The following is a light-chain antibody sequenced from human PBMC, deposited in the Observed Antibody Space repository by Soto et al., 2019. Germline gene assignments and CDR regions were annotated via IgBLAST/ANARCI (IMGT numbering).Light chain of an antibody. CDR1: QSVSSNY. CDR2: SAS. CDR3: QQYGISPALT. Sequence: EIVLTQSPGTLSLSPGERATLPCRASQSVSSNYLAWYQHKPGQAPRLLIYSASSRATGIPDRFSGSGSGTDFSLTISRLEPEDFAVYYCQQYGISPALTFGGGTKVQI. V-gene: IGKV3-20*01. J-gene: IGKJ4*01.